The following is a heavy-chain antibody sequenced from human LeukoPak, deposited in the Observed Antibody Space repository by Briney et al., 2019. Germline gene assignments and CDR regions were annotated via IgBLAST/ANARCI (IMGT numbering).Heavy chain of an antibody. CDR3: ARATVTRGVFDY. CDR1: GFTFSSYS. D-gene: IGHD4-17*01. Sequence: GGSLRLSCAASGFTFSSYSMNWVRQAPGKGLEWVSSISSSSSYIYYADSVKGRFTISRDNAKNSLYLQMNSLRAEDTAVYYCARATVTRGVFDYWGQGTLVTVSS. V-gene: IGHV3-21*01. J-gene: IGHJ4*02. CDR2: ISSSSSYI.